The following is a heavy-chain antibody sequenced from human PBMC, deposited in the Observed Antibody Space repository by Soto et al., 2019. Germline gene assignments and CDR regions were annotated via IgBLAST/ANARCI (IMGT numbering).Heavy chain of an antibody. J-gene: IGHJ6*03. V-gene: IGHV3-23*01. CDR2: ISGSSSST. CDR3: LFVMSESSSLRYYYYMDV. CDR1: GFTFSSYA. D-gene: IGHD6-13*01. Sequence: PGGSLRLSCAASGFTFSSYAMSWVRQAPGKGLEWVSDISGSSSSTYYADSVKGRFTISRDNSKNTLYLQMNSLRAEDTAVYYCLFVMSESSSLRYYYYMDVWGKGTTVTVSS.